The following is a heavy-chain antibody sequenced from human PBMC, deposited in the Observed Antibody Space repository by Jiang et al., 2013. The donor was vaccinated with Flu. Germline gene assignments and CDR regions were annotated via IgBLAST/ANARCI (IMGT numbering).Heavy chain of an antibody. V-gene: IGHV2-5*01. CDR2: IYWNDDK. D-gene: IGHD4-17*01. Sequence: KPTQTLTLTCTFSGFSLSTSGVGVGWIRQPPGKALEWLALIYWNDDKRYSPSLKSRLTITKDTSKNQVVLTMTNMDPVDTATYYCAHRRKAGNRLHGDHEGVAFDIWGQGTMVTVSS. J-gene: IGHJ3*02. CDR3: AHRRKAGNRLHGDHEGVAFDI. CDR1: GFSLSTSGVG.